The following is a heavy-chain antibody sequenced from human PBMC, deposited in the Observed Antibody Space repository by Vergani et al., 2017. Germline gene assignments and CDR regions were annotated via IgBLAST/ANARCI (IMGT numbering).Heavy chain of an antibody. D-gene: IGHD1-26*01. Sequence: QVQLVQSGAEVKKPGSSVKVSCKASGGTFSSYAISWVRQAPGQGLEWMGRIIPIFGTANYAQKFQGRVTITADESTSTAYMDLSSLRSEDTAVDDCARDGGEWEPRNAFDIWGQGTMVTVSS. CDR1: GGTFSSYA. J-gene: IGHJ3*02. CDR3: ARDGGEWEPRNAFDI. CDR2: IIPIFGTA. V-gene: IGHV1-69*18.